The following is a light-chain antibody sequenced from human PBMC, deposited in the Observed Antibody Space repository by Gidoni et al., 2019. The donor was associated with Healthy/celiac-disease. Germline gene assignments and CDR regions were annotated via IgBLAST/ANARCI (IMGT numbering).Light chain of an antibody. J-gene: IGKJ2*04. CDR1: QSIISY. Sequence: DIQITQSPSYLSASVGDRVTITCRASQSIISYLNWYQQKPGKAPKLLIYAASSLQSGVPSRFSGSGSGTDFTLTISSLQPEDFATYYCQQSYSTACSFGQGTKLEIK. CDR3: QQSYSTACS. V-gene: IGKV1-39*01. CDR2: AAS.